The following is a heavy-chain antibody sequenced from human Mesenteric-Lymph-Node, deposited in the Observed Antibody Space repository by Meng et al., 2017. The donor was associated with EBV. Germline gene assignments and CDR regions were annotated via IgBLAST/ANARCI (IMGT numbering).Heavy chain of an antibody. CDR1: GYSFTSYW. CDR2: IYSGDSYN. J-gene: IGHJ4*02. CDR3: ASQQGNYGGDY. Sequence: GAEVKHPAESLKCSCMGSGYSFTSYWLGWLRQMHRKGLEWMGIIYSGDSYNRYSPSFQGQFTISADKSISPAHLTWISVKASDNSMSYCASQQGNYGGDYWGQGTLVTVSS. V-gene: IGHV5-51*06. D-gene: IGHD4-11*01.